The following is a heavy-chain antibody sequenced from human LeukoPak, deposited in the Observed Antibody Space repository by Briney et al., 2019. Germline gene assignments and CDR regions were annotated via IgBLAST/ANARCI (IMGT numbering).Heavy chain of an antibody. D-gene: IGHD4-11*01. V-gene: IGHV1-2*04. CDR2: INPNSGGT. J-gene: IGHJ6*02. Sequence: ASVKVSCKASGYTFTGYYMHWARQAPGQGLEWMGWINPNSGGTNYAQKFQGWVTMTRDTSISTAYMELSRLRSDDTAVYYCAREGQPTVTTGYYYYYYGMDVWGQGTTVTVSS. CDR1: GYTFTGYY. CDR3: AREGQPTVTTGYYYYYYGMDV.